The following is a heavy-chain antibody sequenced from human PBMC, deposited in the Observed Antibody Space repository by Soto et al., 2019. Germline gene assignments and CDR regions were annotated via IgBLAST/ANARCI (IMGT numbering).Heavy chain of an antibody. V-gene: IGHV1-8*01. J-gene: IGHJ4*02. D-gene: IGHD2-21*02. CDR1: GYTFTSYD. CDR3: ARGVSCGGDCYRD. CDR2: MSPNSGNT. Sequence: ASVKVSCKASGYTFTSYDINWLRQATGQGLEWMGWMSPNSGNTGYAQKFQGRVTMTRNTSIGTAYMELSSLRSEDTAVYYCARGVSCGGDCYRDWGQGTPVTVSS.